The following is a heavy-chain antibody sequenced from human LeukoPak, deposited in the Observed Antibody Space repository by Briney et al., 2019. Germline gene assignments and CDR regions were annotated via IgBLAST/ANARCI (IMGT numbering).Heavy chain of an antibody. J-gene: IGHJ4*02. V-gene: IGHV4-39*01. CDR3: ARHGARYYSGSGSYYTTAFDS. D-gene: IGHD3-10*01. CDR1: GCSISSNSYY. Sequence: PSETLSLTCTVSGCSISSNSYYWYWIRQPPGKGLEWLGSIYYSWTTYYNPSLKSRVTTSVDTYKNQFSLNLTSLTAADTAVYYCARHGARYYSGSGSYYTTAFDSWGQGTLVTVSS. CDR2: IYYSWTT.